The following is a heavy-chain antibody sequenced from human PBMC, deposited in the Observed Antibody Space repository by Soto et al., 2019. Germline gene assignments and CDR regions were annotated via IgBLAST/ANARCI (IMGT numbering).Heavy chain of an antibody. CDR2: IYYSGST. CDR3: ARLYPRPAVIDY. V-gene: IGHV4-59*08. CDR1: GGSISSYY. Sequence: SETLSLTCTVSGGSISSYYWSWIRQPPGKGLEWIGYIYYSGSTNYNPSLKSRVTISVDTSKNQFSLKLSSVTAADTAVYYCARLYPRPAVIDYWGQGTLVTVSS. D-gene: IGHD6-19*01. J-gene: IGHJ4*02.